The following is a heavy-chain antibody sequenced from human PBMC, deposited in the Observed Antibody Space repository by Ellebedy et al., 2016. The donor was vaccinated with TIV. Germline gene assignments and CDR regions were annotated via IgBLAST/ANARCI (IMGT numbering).Heavy chain of an antibody. J-gene: IGHJ4*02. CDR2: INIDGSRT. Sequence: PGGSLRLSCAASGFTFSSYWMHWVRQAPGKGLVWVSLINIDGSRTTYADSVKGRFTISRDNAKNTLYLQMNSLRAEDTAVYYCASRGVAVQGADYWGQGTLVTVSS. D-gene: IGHD3-10*01. CDR3: ASRGVAVQGADY. CDR1: GFTFSSYW. V-gene: IGHV3-74*01.